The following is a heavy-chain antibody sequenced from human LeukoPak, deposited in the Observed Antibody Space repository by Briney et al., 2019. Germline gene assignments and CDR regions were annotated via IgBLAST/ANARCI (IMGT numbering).Heavy chain of an antibody. CDR2: IWYDGSNK. D-gene: IGHD6-19*01. J-gene: IGHJ4*02. CDR3: AKDYRDIAVARFDY. V-gene: IGHV3-33*06. CDR1: GFTFSSYG. Sequence: GRSLRLSCAASGFTFSSYGMHWVRQAPGKGLEWVAVIWYDGSNKYYADSVKGRFTISRDNSKSTLYLQMNSLRAEDTAVYYCAKDYRDIAVARFDYWGQGTLVTVSS.